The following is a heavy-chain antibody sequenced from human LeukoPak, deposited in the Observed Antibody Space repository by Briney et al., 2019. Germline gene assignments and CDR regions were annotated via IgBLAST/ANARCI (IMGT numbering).Heavy chain of an antibody. V-gene: IGHV1-2*02. Sequence: ASVKVSCKASGYTFTGYYMHWVRQAPGQGLEWMGWINPNSGGTNYAQKLQGRVTMTSDTSISTAYMELSRLRSDDTAVYYCARDWANTIFGVVLYFDYWGQGTLVTVSS. CDR3: ARDWANTIFGVVLYFDY. J-gene: IGHJ4*02. D-gene: IGHD3-3*01. CDR1: GYTFTGYY. CDR2: INPNSGGT.